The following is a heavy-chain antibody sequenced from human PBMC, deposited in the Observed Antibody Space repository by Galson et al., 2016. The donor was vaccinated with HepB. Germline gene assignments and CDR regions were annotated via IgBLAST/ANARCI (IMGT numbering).Heavy chain of an antibody. CDR1: GFSLSSSGVC. V-gene: IGHV2-5*02. CDR3: AHWGEQIRGYWYFDL. D-gene: IGHD3-10*01. J-gene: IGHJ2*01. Sequence: PALVKPTQTLTLTCTFSGFSLSSSGVCVGWIRHPPGKALACLALIYWADDNRYSPSLKSRLTITKDTSNNQVVLTMTNMDPVDTATYYCAHWGEQIRGYWYFDLWGRGTLVTVSS. CDR2: IYWADDN.